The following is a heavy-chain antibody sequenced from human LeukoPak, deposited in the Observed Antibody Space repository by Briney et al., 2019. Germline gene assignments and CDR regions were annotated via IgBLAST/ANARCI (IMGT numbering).Heavy chain of an antibody. CDR1: GFTFTSYT. D-gene: IGHD2-21*02. CDR3: ARVRFVVVTAFDY. V-gene: IGHV3-7*01. J-gene: IGHJ4*02. CDR2: IKQDGSEK. Sequence: GGSLRLSCAASGFTFTSYTMNWVRQAPGKGLEWVANIKQDGSEKYYVDSVKGRFTISRDNAKNSLYLQMNSLRAEDTAVYYCARVRFVVVTAFDYWGQGTLVTVSS.